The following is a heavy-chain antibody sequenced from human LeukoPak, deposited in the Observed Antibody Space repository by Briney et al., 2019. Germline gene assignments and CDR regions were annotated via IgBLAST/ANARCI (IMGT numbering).Heavy chain of an antibody. D-gene: IGHD5-18*01. CDR2: ISYDGSNK. V-gene: IGHV3-30*04. Sequence: GRSLRLSCAASGFTFSSYAMHWVRQAPGKGLEWVAVISYDGSNKYYADSVKGRFTISRDNSKNTLYLQMNSLRAEDTAVYYCARDLGNSYGYDYWGQGTLVTVSS. CDR1: GFTFSSYA. CDR3: ARDLGNSYGYDY. J-gene: IGHJ4*02.